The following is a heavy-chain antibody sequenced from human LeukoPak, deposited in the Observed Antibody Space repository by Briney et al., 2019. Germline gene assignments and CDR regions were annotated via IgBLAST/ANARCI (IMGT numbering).Heavy chain of an antibody. V-gene: IGHV3-66*01. J-gene: IGHJ5*02. CDR1: GFTVSSNY. CDR3: AKDGAMRAYSSSWYSWFDP. CDR2: IYSGDNT. D-gene: IGHD6-13*01. Sequence: GGSLRLSCAASGFTVSSNYMSWVRQAPGKGLEWVSVIYSGDNTYYADSVKGRFTITRDNSNNTLYLQMNSLRAEDTAVYYCAKDGAMRAYSSSWYSWFDPWGQGTLVTVSS.